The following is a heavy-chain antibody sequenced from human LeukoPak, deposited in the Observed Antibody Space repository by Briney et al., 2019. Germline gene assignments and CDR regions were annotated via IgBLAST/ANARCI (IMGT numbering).Heavy chain of an antibody. D-gene: IGHD4-17*01. CDR1: GYTVTGYY. J-gene: IGHJ4*02. CDR2: INPNSGGT. CDR3: ALDYGDYHDY. Sequence: ASVKGSSKASGYTVTGYYMNCVRQAAGQGLEWMGWINPNSGGTNYAQKFQGRVTMTRDTSISTAYMELSRLRSDDTAVYYCALDYGDYHDYWGQGTLVTVSS. V-gene: IGHV1-2*02.